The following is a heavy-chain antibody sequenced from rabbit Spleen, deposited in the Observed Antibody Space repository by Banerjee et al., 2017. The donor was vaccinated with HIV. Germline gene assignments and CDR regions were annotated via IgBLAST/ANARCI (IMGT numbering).Heavy chain of an antibody. Sequence: QSLEESGGGLVKPGASLTLTCKASGFSFNSGYDMCWVRQAPGKGLEWIACINAATAKPVYATWAKGRFTISRTSSTTVTLRMTSLTAADRATYFCARDLLGVIGWNFSLWGPGTLVTVS. V-gene: IGHV1S40*01. J-gene: IGHJ6*01. CDR1: GFSFNSGYD. CDR2: INAATAKP. CDR3: ARDLLGVIGWNFSL. D-gene: IGHD1-1*01.